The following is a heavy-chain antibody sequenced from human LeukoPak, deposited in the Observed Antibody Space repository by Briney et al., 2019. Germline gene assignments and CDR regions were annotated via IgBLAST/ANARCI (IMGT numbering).Heavy chain of an antibody. J-gene: IGHJ6*03. CDR2: IYHSGST. V-gene: IGHV4-38-2*02. Sequence: KASETLSLTCTVSGYSISSGYYWGWIRQPPGKGLEWIGSIYHSGSTYYNPSLKSRVTISVDTSKNQFSLKLSSVTAADTAVYYCARVSSSSSYYYYYMDVWGKGTTVTVSS. CDR1: GYSISSGYY. CDR3: ARVSSSSSYYYYYMDV. D-gene: IGHD6-6*01.